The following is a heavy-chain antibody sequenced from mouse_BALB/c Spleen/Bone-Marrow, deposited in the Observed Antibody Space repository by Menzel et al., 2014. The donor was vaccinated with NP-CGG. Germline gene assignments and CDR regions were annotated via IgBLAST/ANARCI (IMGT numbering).Heavy chain of an antibody. J-gene: IGHJ2*01. CDR1: GFNIXDTY. V-gene: IGHV14-3*02. D-gene: IGHD2-2*01. Sequence: EVQLVESGAELVKPGASVKLSCTASGFNIXDTYMHWVKQRPEQGLEWIGRIDPANGNTKYDPKSQGKATITADTSSNTAYLQLSSLTSEDTAVYYCASYVYGYYFDYWGQGTTLTVSS. CDR2: IDPANGNT. CDR3: ASYVYGYYFDY.